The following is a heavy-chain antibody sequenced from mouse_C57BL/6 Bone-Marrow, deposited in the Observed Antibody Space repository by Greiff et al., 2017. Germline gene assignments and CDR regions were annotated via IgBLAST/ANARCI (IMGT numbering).Heavy chain of an antibody. CDR2: IDPETGGT. CDR3: TPTVVATPYYFDY. J-gene: IGHJ2*01. Sequence: QVQLQQSGAELVRPGASVTLSCKASGYTFTDYEMHWVKQTPVHGLEWIGAIDPETGGTAYNQKFKGKAILTADKSSTTAYMELRSLKSEDSAVYYCTPTVVATPYYFDYWGQGTTLTVSS. V-gene: IGHV1-15*01. D-gene: IGHD1-1*01. CDR1: GYTFTDYE.